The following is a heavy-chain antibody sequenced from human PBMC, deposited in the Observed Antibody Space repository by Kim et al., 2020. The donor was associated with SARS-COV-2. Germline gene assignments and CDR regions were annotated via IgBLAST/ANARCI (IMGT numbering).Heavy chain of an antibody. CDR3: ARDMAPTGSRWFDL. Sequence: GGSLRLSCAASGFILNNLAMSWVRLGPGKGLEWLSAIMSNAATTHYADSVKGRFTISRDNSKNTIFLQLSSLRAEDTAVYYCARDMAPTGSRWFDLWGQGTKVTVST. V-gene: IGHV3-23*01. D-gene: IGHD6-13*01. CDR2: IMSNAATT. J-gene: IGHJ5*02. CDR1: GFILNNLA.